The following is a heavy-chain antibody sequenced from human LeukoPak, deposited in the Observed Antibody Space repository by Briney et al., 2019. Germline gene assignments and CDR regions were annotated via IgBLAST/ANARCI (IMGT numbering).Heavy chain of an antibody. Sequence: ASVKVSCKSSGYTFTNYGISWVRQAPGQGLEWMGWISAYSGNTNYAQNLQGRVTMTTDTSTSTAYMELRSLRSDDTAVYYCARAPDDYDFWSGPFDYWGRGTLVTVSS. V-gene: IGHV1-18*01. CDR2: ISAYSGNT. CDR3: ARAPDDYDFWSGPFDY. CDR1: GYTFTNYG. D-gene: IGHD3-3*01. J-gene: IGHJ4*02.